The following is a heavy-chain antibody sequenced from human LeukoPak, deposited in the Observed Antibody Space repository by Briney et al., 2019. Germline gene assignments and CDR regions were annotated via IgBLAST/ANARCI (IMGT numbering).Heavy chain of an antibody. V-gene: IGHV4-59*08. D-gene: IGHD3-16*02. CDR2: IYYSGST. CDR1: GGSFSGYY. J-gene: IGHJ4*02. Sequence: SETLSLTCAVYGGSFSGYYWSWIRQPPGKGLEWIGYIYYSGSTNYNPSLKSRVTISVDTSKNQFSLKLSSVTAADTAVYYCARRQLSAIDYWGQGTLVTVSS. CDR3: ARRQLSAIDY.